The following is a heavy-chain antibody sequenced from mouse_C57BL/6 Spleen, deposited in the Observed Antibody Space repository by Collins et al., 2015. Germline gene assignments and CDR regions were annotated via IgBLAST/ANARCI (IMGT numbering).Heavy chain of an antibody. CDR2: IHPNSGST. Sequence: QVQLQQPGAELVKPGASVKLSCKASGYTFTSYWMHWVKQRPGQGLEWIGMIHPNSGSTNYNEKFKSKATLTVDKSSSTAYMQLSSLTSEDSAVYYCARGVITTVVAPYYFDYWGQGTTLTVSS. J-gene: IGHJ2*01. V-gene: IGHV1-64*01. CDR3: ARGVITTVVAPYYFDY. D-gene: IGHD1-1*01. CDR1: GYTFTSYW.